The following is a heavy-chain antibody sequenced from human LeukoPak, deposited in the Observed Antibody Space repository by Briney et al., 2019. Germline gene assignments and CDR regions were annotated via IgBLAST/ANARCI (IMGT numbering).Heavy chain of an antibody. J-gene: IGHJ4*02. D-gene: IGHD3-10*02. CDR1: GYSFTSYW. V-gene: IGHV5-51*01. CDR3: AGHVFHDF. CDR2: IYPGDSDT. Sequence: GESLKISCKGSGYSFTSYWIGWVRQMPGKGLEWMGFIYPGDSDTRYSPSFQGQVNISADTSINTAYLQLTSLKASDTAIYYCAGHVFHDFWGQGTLVTVSS.